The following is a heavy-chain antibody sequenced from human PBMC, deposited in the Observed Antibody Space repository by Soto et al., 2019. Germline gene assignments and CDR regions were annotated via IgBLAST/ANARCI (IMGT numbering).Heavy chain of an antibody. CDR1: GYTFSSYA. CDR2: INAGNGNT. CDR3: ARVGGYCSENSCYTPFFDF. Sequence: GASVKVSCKASGYTFSSYAMHWVRQAPGQRLEWMGWINAGNGNTKYSQKFQGRVSITRDTSASTAYMELSSLRSEDTAVYYCARVGGYCSENSCYTPFFDFWGKEPLVTFPS. J-gene: IGHJ4*02. D-gene: IGHD2-2*02. V-gene: IGHV1-3*01.